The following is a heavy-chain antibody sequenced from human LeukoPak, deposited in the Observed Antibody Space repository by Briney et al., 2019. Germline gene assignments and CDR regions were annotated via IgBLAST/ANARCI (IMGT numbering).Heavy chain of an antibody. Sequence: PSETLSLTCTVSGGSISSSSYYWGWIRQPPGKGLEWIGCIYYSGSTYYNPSLKSRVTISVDTSKNQFSLKLSSVTAADTAVYYCARRSSSSHDFDYWGQGTLVTVSS. CDR2: IYYSGST. J-gene: IGHJ4*02. CDR3: ARRSSSSHDFDY. D-gene: IGHD6-6*01. CDR1: GGSISSSSYY. V-gene: IGHV4-39*01.